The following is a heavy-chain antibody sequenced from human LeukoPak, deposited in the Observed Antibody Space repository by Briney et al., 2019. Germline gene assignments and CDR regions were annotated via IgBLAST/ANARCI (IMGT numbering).Heavy chain of an antibody. D-gene: IGHD3-22*01. CDR1: GFTFSSYG. J-gene: IGHJ6*02. CDR2: ISYDGSNK. Sequence: GGSLRLSCAASGFTFSSYGMHWVRQAPGKGLEWVAVISYDGSNKYYADSVKGRFTISRDNSKNTLYLQMNSLRAEDTAVYYCAKDYDSSGYYSFYYYYGMDVWGQGTTVTVSS. CDR3: AKDYDSSGYYSFYYYYGMDV. V-gene: IGHV3-30*18.